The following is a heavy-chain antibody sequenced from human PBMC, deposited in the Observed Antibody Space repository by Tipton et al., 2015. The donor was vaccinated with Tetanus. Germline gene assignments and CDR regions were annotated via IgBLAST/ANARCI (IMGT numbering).Heavy chain of an antibody. CDR3: AKKSIAALNPDDDY. Sequence: GSLRLSCAASGFTFSSYAMSWVRQAPGKGLEWVSAISGSGGSTYYADSVKGRFTISRDNSKNTLYLQMNSLRAEDTAVYYCAKKSIAALNPDDDYWGQGTLVTVSS. V-gene: IGHV3-23*01. D-gene: IGHD6-6*01. J-gene: IGHJ4*02. CDR2: ISGSGGST. CDR1: GFTFSSYA.